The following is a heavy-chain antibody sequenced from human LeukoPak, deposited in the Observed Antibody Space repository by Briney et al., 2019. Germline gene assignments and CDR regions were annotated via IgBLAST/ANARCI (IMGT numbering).Heavy chain of an antibody. CDR2: IYNSGST. Sequence: PSETLSLTCTVSGGSISIYYWSWIRQPPGKGLVWIGYIYNSGSTNYNPSLRSRVTISVVTSKNQFSLKLNSVTAADTAVYYCVRDRELTYWSQGTLVTVSS. CDR3: VRDRELTY. CDR1: GGSISIYY. V-gene: IGHV4-59*01. D-gene: IGHD1-26*01. J-gene: IGHJ4*02.